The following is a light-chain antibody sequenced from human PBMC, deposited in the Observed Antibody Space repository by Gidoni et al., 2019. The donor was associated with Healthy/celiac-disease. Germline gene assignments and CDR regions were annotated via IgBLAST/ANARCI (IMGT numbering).Light chain of an antibody. J-gene: IGKJ4*01. CDR2: DAS. V-gene: IGKV3-20*01. CDR1: QTVSANF. Sequence: EIVLTQFPGTLSVSPGERATLFCRATQTVSANFLAWYQQKPGQPPTHLIYDASRRATGVPDRFSGSGSGTDVSLTINRLQTEDSALYYCQQYGAPPLTFGGGTRVEI. CDR3: QQYGAPPLT.